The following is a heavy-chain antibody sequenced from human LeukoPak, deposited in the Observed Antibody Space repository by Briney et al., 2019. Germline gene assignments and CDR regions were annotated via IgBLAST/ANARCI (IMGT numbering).Heavy chain of an antibody. Sequence: PSGTLSLTCAVSGGSISSSNWWSWVRQPPGKGLEWIGEIYHSGSTNYNPSLKSRVTISVDKSKNQFSLKLSSVTAADTAVYYCARAAYCGGDCYSGDYDAFDIWGQGTMVTVSS. D-gene: IGHD2-21*02. J-gene: IGHJ3*02. CDR3: ARAAYCGGDCYSGDYDAFDI. CDR1: GGSISSSNW. V-gene: IGHV4-4*02. CDR2: IYHSGST.